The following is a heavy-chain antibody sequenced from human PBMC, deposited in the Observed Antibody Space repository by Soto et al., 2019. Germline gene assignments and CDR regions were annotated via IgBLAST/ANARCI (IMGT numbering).Heavy chain of an antibody. D-gene: IGHD2-21*02. CDR2: IIPIFGTA. Sequence: QVPLVQSGAEVKKPGSSVKVSCQASGGTFSSYAISWVRQAPGQGLEWMGGIIPIFGTANYAQKFQGRVTITADESTSTAYMELSSLRSEDTAVYYCARVVVVVTALGWFDPWGQGTLVTVSS. J-gene: IGHJ5*02. V-gene: IGHV1-69*01. CDR3: ARVVVVVTALGWFDP. CDR1: GGTFSSYA.